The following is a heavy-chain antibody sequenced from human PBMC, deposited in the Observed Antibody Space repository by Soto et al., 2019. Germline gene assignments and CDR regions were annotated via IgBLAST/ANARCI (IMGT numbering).Heavy chain of an antibody. CDR1: GFTFSSYA. CDR3: AFEYDSSGYYSDY. Sequence: EVQLLESGGGLVQPGGSLRLSCAASGFTFSSYAMSWVRQAPGNGLEWVSAISGSGASTYSADSVKVRFTISRDNSKNTLYLQMNILRAEDTAVYYGAFEYDSSGYYSDYWGQGTMVTVSS. CDR2: ISGSGAST. D-gene: IGHD3-22*01. V-gene: IGHV3-23*01. J-gene: IGHJ4*02.